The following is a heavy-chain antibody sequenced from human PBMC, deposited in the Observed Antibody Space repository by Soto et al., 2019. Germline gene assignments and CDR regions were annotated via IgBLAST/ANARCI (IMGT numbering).Heavy chain of an antibody. CDR3: ARFPRYIEQWLVRSGGDY. CDR2: IYYSGST. CDR1: GGSISSSSYY. Sequence: QLQLQESGPGLVKPSETLSLTCTVSGGSISSSSYYWGWIRQPPGKGLEWIGSIYYSGSTYYNPSLKSRVTISVDTSKNQFSLKLSSVTAADTAVYYCARFPRYIEQWLVRSGGDYWGQGTLVTVSS. V-gene: IGHV4-39*01. J-gene: IGHJ4*02. D-gene: IGHD6-19*01.